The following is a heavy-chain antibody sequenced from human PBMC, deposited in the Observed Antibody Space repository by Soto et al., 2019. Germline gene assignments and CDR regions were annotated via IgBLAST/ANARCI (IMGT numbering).Heavy chain of an antibody. CDR2: VSYNGIT. Sequence: PSETLSLTCAVSAYSISSAYYWNWVRQSPGKGLEWIGCVSYNGITFSNPSLKSRVTMTADTSRNHFSLRLTSVTAADTATYFCARGVTGTLNYWGQGTLVTVSS. J-gene: IGHJ4*02. D-gene: IGHD1-20*01. CDR1: AYSISSAYY. V-gene: IGHV4-38-2*01. CDR3: ARGVTGTLNY.